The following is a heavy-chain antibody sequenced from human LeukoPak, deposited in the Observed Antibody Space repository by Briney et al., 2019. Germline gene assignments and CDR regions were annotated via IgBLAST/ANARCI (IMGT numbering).Heavy chain of an antibody. D-gene: IGHD3-10*01. V-gene: IGHV4-61*02. CDR3: ARSELLWFGKVNSGFDF. CDR2: IYTSGST. J-gene: IGHJ4*02. CDR1: GGSISSGSYY. Sequence: PSQTLSLTCTVSGGSISSGSYYWSWIRQPAGKGLEWIGRIYTSGSTNYNPSLMSRVTISVDTSENQFSLKLNSVTAADTAMYYCARSELLWFGKVNSGFDFWGQGTLVTVSS.